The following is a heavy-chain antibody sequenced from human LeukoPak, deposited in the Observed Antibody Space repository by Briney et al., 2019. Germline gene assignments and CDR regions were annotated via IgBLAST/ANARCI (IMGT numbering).Heavy chain of an antibody. D-gene: IGHD6-19*01. V-gene: IGHV1-2*02. CDR3: VPGPSGWSAYYFDY. J-gene: IGHJ4*02. CDR2: INPNSGGA. Sequence: GASVKVSCRTSGYSFTSYYMHWVRQAPGQGLEWMGWINPNSGGADYAQKFQGRVTMTRDTSISTAYMELSRLRSDDTAVYYCVPGPSGWSAYYFDYWGQGTLVTVSS. CDR1: GYSFTSYY.